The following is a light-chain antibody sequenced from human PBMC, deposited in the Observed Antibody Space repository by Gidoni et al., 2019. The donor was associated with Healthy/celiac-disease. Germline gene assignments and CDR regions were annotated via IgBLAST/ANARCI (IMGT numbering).Light chain of an antibody. J-gene: IGKJ2*01. CDR2: AAS. V-gene: IGKV1-39*01. Sequence: DIQMTQSPSSLSASVGDRVTITCRASQSISSYLNWYQQKPGKAPKLLIFAASSLQSGVPSRFSGSGSRTDFTLTISSLQPEDSATYYCQQSYSNPYTFXQXTNLEIK. CDR3: QQSYSNPYT. CDR1: QSISSY.